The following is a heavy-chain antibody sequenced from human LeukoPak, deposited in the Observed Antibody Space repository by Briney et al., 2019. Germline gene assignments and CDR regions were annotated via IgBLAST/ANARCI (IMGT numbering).Heavy chain of an antibody. V-gene: IGHV3-9*01. D-gene: IGHD3-16*01. J-gene: IGHJ4*02. Sequence: GGSLRLSCAASGFTFDDYAMHWVRQAPGKGLEWVPGISWNSGSIGYADSVKGRFTISRDNAKNSLYLQMNSLRAEDTALYYCAKGMGGRFTDYFDYWGQGTLVTVSS. CDR3: AKGMGGRFTDYFDY. CDR1: GFTFDDYA. CDR2: ISWNSGSI.